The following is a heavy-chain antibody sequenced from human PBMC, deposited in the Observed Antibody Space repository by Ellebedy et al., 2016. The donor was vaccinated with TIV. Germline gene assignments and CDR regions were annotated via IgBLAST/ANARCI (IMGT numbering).Heavy chain of an antibody. CDR3: ARVQINSGWYEDY. CDR2: ISSSSSTI. J-gene: IGHJ4*02. V-gene: IGHV3-48*04. Sequence: GESLKISXAASGFTFSSYSMNWVRQAPGKGLEWVSYISSSSSTIYYADSVKGRFTISRDNAKNSLYLQMNSLRAEDTAVYYCARVQINSGWYEDYWGQGTLVTVSS. CDR1: GFTFSSYS. D-gene: IGHD6-19*01.